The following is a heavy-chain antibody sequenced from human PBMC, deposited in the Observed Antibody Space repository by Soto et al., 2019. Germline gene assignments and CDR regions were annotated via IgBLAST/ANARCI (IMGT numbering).Heavy chain of an antibody. V-gene: IGHV4-30-4*01. CDR2: IYYSGST. CDR1: GGSISRGDYY. CDR3: ATQGGILTGYDY. D-gene: IGHD3-9*01. J-gene: IGHJ4*02. Sequence: SETLSLTCTVSGGSISRGDYYWSWVRQPPGKGLEWIGYIYYSGSTYYNPSLKSRVTISVDTSKNQFSLKLSSVTAADTAVYYCATQGGILTGYDYWGQGTLVTVSS.